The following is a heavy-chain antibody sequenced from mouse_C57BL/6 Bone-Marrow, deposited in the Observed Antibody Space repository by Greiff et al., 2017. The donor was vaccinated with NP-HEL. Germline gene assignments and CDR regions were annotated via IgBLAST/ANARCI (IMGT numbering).Heavy chain of an antibody. V-gene: IGHV1-81*01. J-gene: IGHJ1*03. D-gene: IGHD1-1*01. Sequence: VQLQQSGAELARPGASVKLSCKASGYTFTSYGISWVKQRTGQGLEWIGEIYPRSGNTYYNEKFKGKATLTADKSSSTAYMELRSLTSEDSAVYFCARRTAYGSRVDWYFDVWGTGTTVTVSS. CDR3: ARRTAYGSRVDWYFDV. CDR1: GYTFTSYG. CDR2: IYPRSGNT.